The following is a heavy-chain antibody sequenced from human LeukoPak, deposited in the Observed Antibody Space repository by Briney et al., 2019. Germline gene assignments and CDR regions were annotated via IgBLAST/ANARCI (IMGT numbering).Heavy chain of an antibody. D-gene: IGHD3-3*01. J-gene: IGHJ4*02. Sequence: GGSLRLSCAASGFTFSSYSMNWVRQAPGKGLEWVSSISSSSSYIYYADSVKGRFTISRDNAKNSLYLQMNSLRAEDTAVYYCARDITISGVGPDPGIDYWGQGTLVTVSS. CDR2: ISSSSSYI. V-gene: IGHV3-21*01. CDR1: GFTFSSYS. CDR3: ARDITISGVGPDPGIDY.